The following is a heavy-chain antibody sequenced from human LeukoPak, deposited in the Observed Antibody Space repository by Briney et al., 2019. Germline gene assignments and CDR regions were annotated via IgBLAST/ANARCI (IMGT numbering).Heavy chain of an antibody. J-gene: IGHJ4*02. CDR3: ARYVVYGSGKYYFDY. Sequence: SQTLSLTCTVSGGSVSSTTYYWSWICQPPGKGLEWIASINYSGSTYYNPSLKSRVTISVDTSENQFSLKLSSVTAADTAVYYCARYVVYGSGKYYFDYWGQGILVTVSS. V-gene: IGHV4-39*01. CDR1: GGSVSSTTYY. CDR2: INYSGST. D-gene: IGHD3-10*01.